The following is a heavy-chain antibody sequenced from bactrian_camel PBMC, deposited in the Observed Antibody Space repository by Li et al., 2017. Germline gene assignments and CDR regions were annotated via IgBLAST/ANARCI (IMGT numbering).Heavy chain of an antibody. V-gene: IGHV3S55*01. D-gene: IGHD3*01. CDR1: GVTFDDSD. CDR2: IASDGAT. Sequence: HVQLVESGGGSVQDGGSLRLSCTASGVTFDDSDMGWYRQAPGTECELVSNIASDGATYYVDSVKGRFTISRDNAKNTLYLQMNSLKSEDTARYFCVRAGGVRSLYFASWGQGTQVTVS. J-gene: IGHJ6*01. CDR3: VRAGGVRSLYFAS.